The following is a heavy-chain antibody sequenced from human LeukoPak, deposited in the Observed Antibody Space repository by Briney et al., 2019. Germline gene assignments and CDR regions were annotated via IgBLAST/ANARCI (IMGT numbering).Heavy chain of an antibody. CDR3: AKDVGEGPWELEDYYFDY. Sequence: GGSLRLSCAASGFTFSSYGMHWVRQAPGKGLEWVAFIRYDGSNKYYADSVKGRFTISRDNAKNSLYLQMNSLRAEDTALYYCAKDVGEGPWELEDYYFDYWGQGTLVTVSS. V-gene: IGHV3-30*02. CDR1: GFTFSSYG. CDR2: IRYDGSNK. D-gene: IGHD1-26*01. J-gene: IGHJ4*02.